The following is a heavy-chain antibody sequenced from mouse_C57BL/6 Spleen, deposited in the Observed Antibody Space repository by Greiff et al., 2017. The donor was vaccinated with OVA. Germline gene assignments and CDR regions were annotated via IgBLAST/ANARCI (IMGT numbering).Heavy chain of an antibody. Sequence: VQLQQSGAELVRPGASVTLSCKASGYTFTDYEMHWVKQTPVHGLEWIGAIDPETGGTAYNQKFKGKAILTADKSSSTAYMELRSLTSEDSAVYYCTGPGGDYFDYWGQGTTRTVSS. V-gene: IGHV1-15*01. CDR2: IDPETGGT. CDR3: TGPGGDYFDY. D-gene: IGHD1-1*02. J-gene: IGHJ2*01. CDR1: GYTFTDYE.